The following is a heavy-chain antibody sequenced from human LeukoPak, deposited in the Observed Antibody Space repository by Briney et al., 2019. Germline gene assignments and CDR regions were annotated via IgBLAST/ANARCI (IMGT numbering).Heavy chain of an antibody. J-gene: IGHJ4*02. V-gene: IGHV3-30*18. D-gene: IGHD3-10*01. CDR3: AKYSGRAYFGY. Sequence: GGSLRLSCAASGFTFSSYGMHWVRQAPGKGLEWVAVISYDGSNKYYADSVKGRFTISRDNSKNTLYLQMNSLRVDDTAVYYCAKYSGRAYFGYWGQGTLVTVSS. CDR2: ISYDGSNK. CDR1: GFTFSSYG.